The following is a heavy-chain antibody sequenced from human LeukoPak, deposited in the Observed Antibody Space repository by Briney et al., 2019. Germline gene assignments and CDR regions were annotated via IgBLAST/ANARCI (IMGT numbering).Heavy chain of an antibody. CDR3: ARDLAGPPQEAFDF. Sequence: GGSLRLSCAASGVTLSSLWTNWVRQAPGRGLEWVANIKKDGNERYYVDSVKGRLTISRDNTKKTMYLQMSTLRAENTRVYYCARDLAGPPQEAFDFWGEGTMVTVSS. CDR2: IKKDGNER. D-gene: IGHD6-13*01. J-gene: IGHJ3*01. CDR1: GVTLSSLW. V-gene: IGHV3-7*01.